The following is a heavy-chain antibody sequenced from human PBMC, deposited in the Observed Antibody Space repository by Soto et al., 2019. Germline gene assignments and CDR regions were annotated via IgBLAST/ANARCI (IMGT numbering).Heavy chain of an antibody. CDR2: IDWDDDK. J-gene: IGHJ4*02. CDR1: GFSLRTSGMS. D-gene: IGHD3-22*01. Sequence: SGPTLVNPTETLTLTCTFSGFSLRTSGMSVSWFRQPPGKALEWLARIDWDDDKYYNTSLKTRLTISKDTSKNQVVLKMTSVDPLDTATYFCARIHSSGYYFFDYWGQGTLVTVSS. V-gene: IGHV2-70*11. CDR3: ARIHSSGYYFFDY.